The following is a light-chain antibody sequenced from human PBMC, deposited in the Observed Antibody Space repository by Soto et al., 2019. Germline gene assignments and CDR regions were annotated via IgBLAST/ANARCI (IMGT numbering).Light chain of an antibody. V-gene: IGLV2-23*02. CDR3: CSYAGDSAVL. CDR1: SNDVGSYKF. CDR2: EAS. J-gene: IGLJ2*01. Sequence: QSALTQPASVSGSPGQSITISCTGSSNDVGSYKFVSWYQQYPGKTPKLIIYEASKRPAGVSSRFTGSKSGNTASLRISGRQAMDEADYYCCSYAGDSAVLFGGGTKLTVL.